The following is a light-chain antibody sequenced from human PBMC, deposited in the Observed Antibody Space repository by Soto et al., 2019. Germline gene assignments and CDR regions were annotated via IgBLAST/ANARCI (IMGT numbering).Light chain of an antibody. CDR2: TAS. CDR1: QSINTY. V-gene: IGKV1-39*01. J-gene: IGKJ3*01. Sequence: DIQMTQSPSSLSASVGDRVTITCRASQSINTYLNWYQQKPGKAPKLLIYTASSLQSGVPSRFSGSVSGTDFTLTIGSLQPEDFATYYCQESYSHSRTFGPGTQVDI. CDR3: QESYSHSRT.